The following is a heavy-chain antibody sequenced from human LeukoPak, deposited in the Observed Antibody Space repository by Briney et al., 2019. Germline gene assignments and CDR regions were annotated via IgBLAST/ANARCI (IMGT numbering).Heavy chain of an antibody. J-gene: IGHJ4*02. V-gene: IGHV3-48*03. Sequence: PGGSLRLSCAASGFTFSSYEMNWVRQAPGKGLEWISYISTSGSSINYADSVKGRFTISRDNAKNSLYLQMSSLRAEDTAVYYCARTDSGWYSPPGYWGQGTLVTVSS. CDR3: ARTDSGWYSPPGY. D-gene: IGHD6-19*01. CDR1: GFTFSSYE. CDR2: ISTSGSSI.